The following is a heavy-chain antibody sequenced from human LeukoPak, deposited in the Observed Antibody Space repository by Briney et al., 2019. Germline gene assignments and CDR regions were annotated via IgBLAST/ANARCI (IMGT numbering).Heavy chain of an antibody. J-gene: IGHJ4*02. CDR1: GFTFSSYA. CDR2: ISGSGGST. Sequence: QPGGSLRLSCAASGFTFSSYAMSWVRQAPGKGLEWVSAISGSGGSTYYADSVKCRFTISRDNSKNTLYLQMNSLRAEDTAVYYCARSKYYYDSSGYLDYWGQGTLVTVSS. D-gene: IGHD3-22*01. CDR3: ARSKYYYDSSGYLDY. V-gene: IGHV3-23*01.